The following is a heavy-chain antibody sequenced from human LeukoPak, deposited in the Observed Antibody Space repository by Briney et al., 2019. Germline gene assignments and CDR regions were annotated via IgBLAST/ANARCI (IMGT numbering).Heavy chain of an antibody. Sequence: PGGSLRRSCSASGFTFSSYAMRWVRQAPGKGLEWVSFIRYDGSDKYYADSVKGRFTISRDNSKNTLYLQMNSLRAEDTAVYYCAKEYPLGGYVDYWGQGTLVTVSS. J-gene: IGHJ4*02. CDR1: GFTFSSYA. CDR2: IRYDGSDK. V-gene: IGHV3-30*02. CDR3: AKEYPLGGYVDY. D-gene: IGHD3-10*01.